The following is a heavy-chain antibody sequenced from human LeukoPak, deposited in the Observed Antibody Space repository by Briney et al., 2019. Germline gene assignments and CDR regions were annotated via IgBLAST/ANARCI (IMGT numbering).Heavy chain of an antibody. V-gene: IGHV3-21*04. CDR1: GFTFSNYG. CDR3: ARVKYYYDSSGYYEYYFDY. D-gene: IGHD3-22*01. CDR2: IRSSGDST. J-gene: IGHJ4*02. Sequence: GGSLRLSCAASGFTFSNYGMSWVRQAPGKGLEWVSSIRSSGDSTYYADSVKGRFTISRDNAKNSLYLQMNSLRAEDTAVYFCARVKYYYDSSGYYEYYFDYWGQGTLVTVSS.